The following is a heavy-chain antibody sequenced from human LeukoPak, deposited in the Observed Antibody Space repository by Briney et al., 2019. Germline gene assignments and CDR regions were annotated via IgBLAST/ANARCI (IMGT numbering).Heavy chain of an antibody. CDR2: ISAYNGNT. V-gene: IGHV1-18*01. D-gene: IGHD3-10*01. CDR1: GYTFTSHG. J-gene: IGHJ6*02. CDR3: ARAPVTMVRGVVVYYYYGMDV. Sequence: GASVKVSCKASGYTFTSHGISWVRQAPGQGLEWMGWISAYNGNTNYAQKLQGRVTMTTDTSTSTAYMELRSLRSDDTAVYYCARAPVTMVRGVVVYYYYGMDVWGQGTTVTVSS.